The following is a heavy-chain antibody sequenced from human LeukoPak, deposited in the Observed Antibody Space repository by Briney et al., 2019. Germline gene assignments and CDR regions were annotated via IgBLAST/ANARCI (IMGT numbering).Heavy chain of an antibody. D-gene: IGHD5-24*01. CDR2: IYYSGST. Sequence: SETLSLTCTVSGGSISSSSYYWGWIRQPPGKGLEWIGSIYYSGSTYYNPSLKSRVTISVDTSKNQFSLKLSSVTAADTAVHYCARPTDGYNNVAQVAFDIWGQGTMVTVSS. V-gene: IGHV4-39*01. J-gene: IGHJ3*02. CDR1: GGSISSSSYY. CDR3: ARPTDGYNNVAQVAFDI.